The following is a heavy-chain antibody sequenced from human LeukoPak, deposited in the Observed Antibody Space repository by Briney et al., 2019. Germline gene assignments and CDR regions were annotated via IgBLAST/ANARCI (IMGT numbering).Heavy chain of an antibody. CDR3: AREVTMVRGVKLFDP. D-gene: IGHD3-10*01. J-gene: IGHJ5*02. V-gene: IGHV1-18*01. Sequence: GASVKVSCKASGYTFTSYGISWVRQAPGQGLEWMGWISAYNGNTNYAQKLQGRVTMTTDTSTSTAYMELRSLRSDDTAVYYCAREVTMVRGVKLFDPWGQGTLVTVSS. CDR2: ISAYNGNT. CDR1: GYTFTSYG.